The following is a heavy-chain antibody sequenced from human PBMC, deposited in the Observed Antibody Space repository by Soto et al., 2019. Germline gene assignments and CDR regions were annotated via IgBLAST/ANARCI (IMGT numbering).Heavy chain of an antibody. CDR1: GGSISSGGYS. CDR2: IYHSGST. Sequence: SETLSLTCAVSGGSISSGGYSWSWIRQPPGKGLEWIGYIYHSGSTYYNPSLKSRVTISVDRSKNQFSLKLSSVTAADTAVYYCARYIVVVPAAIPVGNWFYPWGQGTLVTVSS. CDR3: ARYIVVVPAAIPVGNWFYP. D-gene: IGHD2-2*02. J-gene: IGHJ5*02. V-gene: IGHV4-30-2*01.